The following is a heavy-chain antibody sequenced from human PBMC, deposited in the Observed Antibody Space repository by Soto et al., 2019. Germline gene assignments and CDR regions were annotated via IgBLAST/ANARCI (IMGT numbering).Heavy chain of an antibody. CDR1: GYTFTSYD. D-gene: IGHD3-16*01. Sequence: ASVKVCWKASGYTFTSYDINWVRQATGQGLEWMGWMNPNSGNTGYAQKFQGRVTMTRNTSISTAYMELSSLRSEDTAVYYCARATTTSTYYYYIWGGYRARWFDPWGQGTLVTVSS. CDR2: MNPNSGNT. CDR3: ARATTTSTYYYYIWGGYRARWFDP. J-gene: IGHJ5*02. V-gene: IGHV1-8*01.